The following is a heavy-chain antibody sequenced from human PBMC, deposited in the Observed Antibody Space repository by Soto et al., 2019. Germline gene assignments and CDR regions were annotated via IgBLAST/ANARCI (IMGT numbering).Heavy chain of an antibody. CDR3: ARGDNMIVVVNAFDI. J-gene: IGHJ3*02. CDR2: IWYDGSNK. D-gene: IGHD3-22*01. V-gene: IGHV3-33*01. CDR1: GFTFSSYG. Sequence: GGSLRLSCAASGFTFSSYGMHWVRQAPGKGLEWVAVIWYDGSNKYYADSVKGRFTISRDNSKNTLYLQMNSLRAEGTAVYYCARGDNMIVVVNAFDIWGQGTMVTVSS.